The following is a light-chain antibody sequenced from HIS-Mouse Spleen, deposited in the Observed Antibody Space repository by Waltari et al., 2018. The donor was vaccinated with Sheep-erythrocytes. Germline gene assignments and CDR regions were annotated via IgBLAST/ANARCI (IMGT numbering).Light chain of an antibody. CDR2: ERS. CDR3: CSYAGSSTPWV. Sequence: QSALTQPASVSGSPGQSITISCTATSSDVGSYNIVSWYQQHPGKAPKLMIYERSKRPSGVSNRFSGSKSGNTASLTISGLQAEDEADYYCCSYAGSSTPWVFGGGTKLTVL. J-gene: IGLJ3*02. V-gene: IGLV2-23*01. CDR1: SSDVGSYNI.